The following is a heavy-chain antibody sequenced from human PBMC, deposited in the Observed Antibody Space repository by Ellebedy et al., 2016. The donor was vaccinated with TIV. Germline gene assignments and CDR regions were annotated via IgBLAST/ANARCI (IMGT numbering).Heavy chain of an antibody. Sequence: GESLKISCKGSGYSFTSYWIGWVRQMPGKGLELMGFIWPGDSETRYSPSFQGQVTISADKSISPAYLQWSSLKASDTAVYYCAKSRNPYGQTEQYDSWGQGTLVTVSS. D-gene: IGHD4-17*01. CDR2: IWPGDSET. J-gene: IGHJ4*02. CDR3: AKSRNPYGQTEQYDS. V-gene: IGHV5-51*01. CDR1: GYSFTSYW.